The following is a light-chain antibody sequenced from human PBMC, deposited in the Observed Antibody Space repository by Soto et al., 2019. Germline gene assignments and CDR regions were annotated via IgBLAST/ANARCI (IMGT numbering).Light chain of an antibody. Sequence: EIVMTQSPATLSVSPGERVTLSCRASQSVFSSLAWYQQKPGQAPRLLIYGASIRATGIPDRFSGSGSGTDFTLTISRLEPEDFAVYYCQQYGRSSWTFGQGTKVDIK. J-gene: IGKJ1*01. CDR1: QSVFSS. CDR2: GAS. V-gene: IGKV3-20*01. CDR3: QQYGRSSWT.